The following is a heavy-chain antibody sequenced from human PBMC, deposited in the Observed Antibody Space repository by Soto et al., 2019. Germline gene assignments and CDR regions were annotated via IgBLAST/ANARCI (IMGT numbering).Heavy chain of an antibody. Sequence: VQLLESGGGLVQPEGSLRLSCAASGFSFSTYAMSWVRKAPGKGLEWVSGISGSGGTTYYADSVKGRFTISRDNSKNTLYLQVNSLRVEDTAVYYCAKDQAAAGTISRYFQHWGQGTLVTVSS. D-gene: IGHD6-13*01. CDR2: ISGSGGTT. CDR3: AKDQAAAGTISRYFQH. CDR1: GFSFSTYA. V-gene: IGHV3-23*01. J-gene: IGHJ1*01.